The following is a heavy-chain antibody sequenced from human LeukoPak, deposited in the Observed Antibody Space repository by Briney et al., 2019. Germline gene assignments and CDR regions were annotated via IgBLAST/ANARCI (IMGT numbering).Heavy chain of an antibody. CDR2: IKSDGITI. CDR1: GFTFSNYM. V-gene: IGHV3-74*01. Sequence: GGSLRLSCAASGFTFSNYMMHWVRQAPGKGLVWVSRIKSDGITITYADSVKGRFTISRDNAKNTLYLQMNSLRVEDTAVYYCARDGRPLDYWGQGTLVTVSS. J-gene: IGHJ4*02. CDR3: ARDGRPLDY.